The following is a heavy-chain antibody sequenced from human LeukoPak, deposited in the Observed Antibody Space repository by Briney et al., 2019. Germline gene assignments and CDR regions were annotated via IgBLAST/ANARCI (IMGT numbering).Heavy chain of an antibody. CDR3: AKSSPPGVVVVVVAAPDY. D-gene: IGHD2-15*01. J-gene: IGHJ4*02. Sequence: GGSLRLSCAASGFTFSSYAMSWVRQAPGKGLEWVSAISGSGGSTYYADSVKGRFTISRDNSKNTLYLQMNSLRAEDTAVYYCAKSSPPGVVVVVVAAPDYWGQGTLVTVSS. CDR1: GFTFSSYA. V-gene: IGHV3-23*01. CDR2: ISGSGGST.